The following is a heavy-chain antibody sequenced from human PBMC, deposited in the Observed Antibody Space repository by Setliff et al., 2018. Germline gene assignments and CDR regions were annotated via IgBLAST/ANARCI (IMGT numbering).Heavy chain of an antibody. D-gene: IGHD3-9*01. CDR3: ARAYYDILTGRSENCFDY. CDR1: GYTFTSYY. V-gene: IGHV1-46*01. Sequence: ASVKVSCKASGYTFTSYYMHWVRQAPGQGLEWMGIINPSGGSTSYAQKFQGRVTMTRDTSTSTVYMELSRLRSDDTAVYYCARAYYDILTGRSENCFDYWGQGTLVTVSS. J-gene: IGHJ4*02. CDR2: INPSGGST.